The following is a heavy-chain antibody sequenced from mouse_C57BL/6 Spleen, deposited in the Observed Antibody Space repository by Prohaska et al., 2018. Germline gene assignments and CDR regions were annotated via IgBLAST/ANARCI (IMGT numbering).Heavy chain of an antibody. CDR1: GLTFSSYA. Sequence: GEGLVKLGGSLKLPCAVSGLTFSSYAMSWVRKTPEKRLTWVAYISSGGDYIYSADTVKGRLTISRDNARNILYLQMSSLKSEDTTMYYCHSTPLDYWGQGTTLTVSS. D-gene: IGHD2-1*01. V-gene: IGHV5-9-1*02. CDR2: ISSGGDYI. CDR3: HSTPLDY. J-gene: IGHJ2*01.